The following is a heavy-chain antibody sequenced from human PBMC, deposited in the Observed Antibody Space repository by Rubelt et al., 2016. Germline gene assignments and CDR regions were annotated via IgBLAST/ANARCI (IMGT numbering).Heavy chain of an antibody. J-gene: IGHJ4*02. CDR3: ARDSSGWYGRYYFDY. Sequence: YNPSLKSRVTISVDTSKNQFSLKLCSVTAADTAVYYCARDSSGWYGRYYFDYWGQGTLVTVSS. V-gene: IGHV4-59*01. D-gene: IGHD6-19*01.